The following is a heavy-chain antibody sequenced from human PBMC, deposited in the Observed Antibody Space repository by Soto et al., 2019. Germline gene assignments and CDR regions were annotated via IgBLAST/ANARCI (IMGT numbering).Heavy chain of an antibody. Sequence: PSETLSLTCTVSGGSISGDYWSWIRQPPGKGQEWIGYMYNTGSTVYNPSFKSRVTISVDTSKNQFSLKLNSVTAADMALYYCARDLWGYCGTDCYPLDVWGRGTTVTVSS. CDR3: ARDLWGYCGTDCYPLDV. CDR1: GGSISGDY. V-gene: IGHV4-59*01. CDR2: MYNTGST. D-gene: IGHD2-21*02. J-gene: IGHJ6*02.